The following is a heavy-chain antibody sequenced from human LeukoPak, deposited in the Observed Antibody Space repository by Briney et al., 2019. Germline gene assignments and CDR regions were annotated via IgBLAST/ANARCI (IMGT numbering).Heavy chain of an antibody. CDR2: IYHSGST. Sequence: SQTLSLTCTVSGGSISSGGYYWSWIRQPPGKGLEWIGYIYHSGSTYYNPSLKSRVTISVDRSKNQFSLKLSSVTAADTAVYYCARRIGVDARRRGVGGYFDLWGRGTLVTVSS. V-gene: IGHV4-30-2*01. CDR1: GGSISSGGYY. CDR3: ARRIGVDARRRGVGGYFDL. J-gene: IGHJ2*01. D-gene: IGHD3-16*01.